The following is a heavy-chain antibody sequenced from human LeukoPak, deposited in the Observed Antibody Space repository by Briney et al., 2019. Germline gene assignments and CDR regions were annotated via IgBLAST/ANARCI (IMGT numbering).Heavy chain of an antibody. CDR3: ALTSSSGWYYFDY. J-gene: IGHJ4*02. CDR1: GGSISNYY. Sequence: SETLSLTCTVSGGSISNYYWNWSRQPAGKGLEWIGRIYYSGSTNYNPSLKSRVTISVDTSKNQFSLKLSSVTAADTAVYYCALTSSSGWYYFDYWGQGTLVTVSS. D-gene: IGHD6-19*01. V-gene: IGHV4-4*07. CDR2: IYYSGST.